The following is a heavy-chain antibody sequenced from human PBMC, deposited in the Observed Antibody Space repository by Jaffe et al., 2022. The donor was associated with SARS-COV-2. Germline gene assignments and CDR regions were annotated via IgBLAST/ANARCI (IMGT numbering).Heavy chain of an antibody. CDR2: IYPGDSDT. CDR1: GYNFANYW. J-gene: IGHJ3*02. D-gene: IGHD2-15*01. V-gene: IGHV5-51*01. Sequence: EVQLVQSGAAVKKPGESLKISCKGSGYNFANYWIGWVRQMPGKGLEWMGIIYPGDSDTRNSPSFQGQVTISVDKSINTAYLQWNSLKASDSAIYYCARRLTPRETFYYISGGSFSPEDVFDIWGQGTVVTVSS. CDR3: ARRLTPRETFYYISGGSFSPEDVFDI.